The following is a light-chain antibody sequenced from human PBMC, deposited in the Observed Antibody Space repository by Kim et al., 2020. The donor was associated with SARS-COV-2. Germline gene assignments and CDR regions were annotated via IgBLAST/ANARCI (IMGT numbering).Light chain of an antibody. CDR3: QQSYSTPIT. CDR2: AAS. CDR1: QSISSY. Sequence: DIQMTQSPSSLSASVVDRVTITCRASQSISSYLNWYQQKSGKGPKLLIYAASSLQSGVPSRFSGSGSGTDFTLTISSLQPEDFATYYCQQSYSTPITFGQGTRLEIK. V-gene: IGKV1-39*01. J-gene: IGKJ5*01.